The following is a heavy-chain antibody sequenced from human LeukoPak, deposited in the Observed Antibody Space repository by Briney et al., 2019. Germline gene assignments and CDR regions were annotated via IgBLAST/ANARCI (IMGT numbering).Heavy chain of an antibody. V-gene: IGHV1-46*01. CDR1: GYTFTSNY. J-gene: IGHJ4*02. Sequence: GASVKVSCTASGYTFTSNYIHWVRQAPRQGLEWMGMIYPRDGGTSYAQKFQGRVTVTRDTSTSTVHMELIGLRSEDTAVYYCARDQEGFDYWGQGTLVTVSS. CDR2: IYPRDGGT. CDR3: ARDQEGFDY.